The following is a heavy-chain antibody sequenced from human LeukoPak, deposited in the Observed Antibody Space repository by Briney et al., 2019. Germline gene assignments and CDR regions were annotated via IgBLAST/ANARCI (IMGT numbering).Heavy chain of an antibody. CDR1: GFTFDDYA. D-gene: IGHD5-18*01. V-gene: IGHV3-9*01. J-gene: IGHJ4*02. CDR2: ISWNSGSI. Sequence: GGSLRLSCAASGFTFDDYAMHWVRQAPGKGLEWVSGISWNSGSIGYADSVKGRFTIPRDNAKNSLYLQMNSLRAEDTALCYCAKDFTAMVRGGDYWGQGTLVTVSS. CDR3: AKDFTAMVRGGDY.